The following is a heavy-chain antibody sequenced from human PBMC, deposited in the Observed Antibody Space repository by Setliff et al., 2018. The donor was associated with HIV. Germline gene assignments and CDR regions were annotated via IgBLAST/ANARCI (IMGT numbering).Heavy chain of an antibody. CDR1: GGSISSSSYY. CDR3: ARVFVDTAELRVLEYYFDS. D-gene: IGHD5-18*01. CDR2: MYYSGNT. Sequence: SETLSLTCTVSGGSISSSSYYWGWVRQPPGKGLEWIGSMYYSGNTYYTPSLKSRITISLDTSKNQFSLRMRSVTAADTAVYYCARVFVDTAELRVLEYYFDSWGRGTLVTLSS. V-gene: IGHV4-39*07. J-gene: IGHJ4*02.